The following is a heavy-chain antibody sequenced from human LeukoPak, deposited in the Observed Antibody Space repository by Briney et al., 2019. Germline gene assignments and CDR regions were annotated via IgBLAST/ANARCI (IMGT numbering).Heavy chain of an antibody. CDR3: AKDLYSSSWPLYYYGMDV. J-gene: IGHJ6*02. D-gene: IGHD6-13*01. CDR1: GFTFRSYA. V-gene: IGHV3-23*01. CDR2: ISGSGGST. Sequence: GASLRLSCVASGFTFRSYAMSWVRQAPGKGLEWVSAISGSGGSTYYADSVKGRFTISRDNSKNTLYLQMNSLRAEDTAVYYCAKDLYSSSWPLYYYGMDVWGQGTTVTVSS.